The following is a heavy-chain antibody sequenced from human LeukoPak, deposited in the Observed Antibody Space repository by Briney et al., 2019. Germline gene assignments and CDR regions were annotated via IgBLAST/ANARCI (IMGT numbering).Heavy chain of an antibody. V-gene: IGHV4-39*01. CDR1: GGSNSGSSYY. Sequence: PSETLSLTCTVSGGSNSGSSYYGGWIRQPPGKGLEWIGSIHYSGTTYYNPSLKSRVTISVDTSKNQFSLKLSSVTAADTAVYYCTRQNLADGRVNWFDPWGQGTLVTVSS. CDR3: TRQNLADGRVNWFDP. CDR2: IHYSGTT. J-gene: IGHJ5*02. D-gene: IGHD6-13*01.